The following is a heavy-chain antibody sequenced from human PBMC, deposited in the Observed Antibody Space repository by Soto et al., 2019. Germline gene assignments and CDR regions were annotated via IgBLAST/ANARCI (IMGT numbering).Heavy chain of an antibody. CDR3: ARDFAYFDS. CDR2: VYHTGRT. CDR1: GGSFKSGSYC. D-gene: IGHD3-3*01. Sequence: AETLSLTCTVSGGSFKSGSYCCVWIRQPPGKGLGWIGYVYHTGRTSYNPSLKSRVSISMDTSKNQFSLNLDSVTAADTAVYFCARDFAYFDSWGQGTLVTVSS. J-gene: IGHJ4*02. V-gene: IGHV4-61*01.